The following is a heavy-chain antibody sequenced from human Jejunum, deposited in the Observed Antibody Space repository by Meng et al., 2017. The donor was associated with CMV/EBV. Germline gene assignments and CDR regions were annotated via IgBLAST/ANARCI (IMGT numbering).Heavy chain of an antibody. CDR1: GYSCATDW. D-gene: IGHD2-15*01. Sequence: AAGYSCATDWIGWVRLMPGKGLEWMGIIYPDDSDTTYSPSFQGQVTISADKSINTAYLQWSSLKASDSAMYYCARRAGSLYYFDNWGQGTLVTVSS. V-gene: IGHV5-51*01. J-gene: IGHJ4*02. CDR2: IYPDDSDT. CDR3: ARRAGSLYYFDN.